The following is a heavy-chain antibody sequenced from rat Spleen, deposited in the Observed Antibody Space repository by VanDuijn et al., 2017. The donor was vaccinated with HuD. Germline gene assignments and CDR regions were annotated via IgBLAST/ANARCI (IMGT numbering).Heavy chain of an antibody. CDR1: GFTFSSYW. CDR2: ISSGSAP. V-gene: IGHV5-58*01. D-gene: IGHD1-11*01. Sequence: EVQLVETGGGLVQPGRSLKLSCVASGFTFSSYWMYWIRQAPGKGLEWVAFISSGSAPVYADAVKEHFTISRDNAESTLYLQMDSLRSEDTATYYCARPENYGGPFAYWGQGTLVTVSS. J-gene: IGHJ3*01. CDR3: ARPENYGGPFAY.